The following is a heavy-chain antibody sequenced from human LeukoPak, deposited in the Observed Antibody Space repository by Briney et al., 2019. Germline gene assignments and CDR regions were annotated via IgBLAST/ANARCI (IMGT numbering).Heavy chain of an antibody. Sequence: SQTLSLTCTVSGGSISSGSYYWSWIRQPAGKGLEWIGRIYTSGSTNYNPSLKSRVTISVDTSKNQFSLKLSSVTAADTAEYYCARAYYSNYVDGMDVWGQGTTVTVSS. D-gene: IGHD4-11*01. V-gene: IGHV4-61*02. J-gene: IGHJ6*02. CDR1: GGSISSGSYY. CDR3: ARAYYSNYVDGMDV. CDR2: IYTSGST.